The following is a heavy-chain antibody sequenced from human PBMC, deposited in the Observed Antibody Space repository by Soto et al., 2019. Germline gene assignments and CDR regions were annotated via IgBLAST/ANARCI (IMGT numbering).Heavy chain of an antibody. D-gene: IGHD5-12*01. CDR1: GGTFSSYA. V-gene: IGHV1-69*01. J-gene: IGHJ4*02. CDR3: ARDRGLSGYDYLCDY. CDR2: IIPIFGTA. Sequence: QVQLVRSGAEVKKPGSSVKVSCKASGGTFSSYAISWVRQVPGQGLEWMGGIIPIFGTANYAQKFQGRVTITADESTSTAYMELSSLRSEDTAVYYCARDRGLSGYDYLCDYWGQGTLVTVSS.